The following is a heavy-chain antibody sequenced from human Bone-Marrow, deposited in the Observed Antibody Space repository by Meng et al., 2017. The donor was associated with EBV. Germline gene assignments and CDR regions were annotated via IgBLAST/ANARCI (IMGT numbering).Heavy chain of an antibody. CDR2: INAGNGNT. CDR3: ARGGGWELTFDY. CDR1: GYTFTSYA. Sequence: QGQLVQSGAEVKKPGASVKVSCKASGYTFTSYAMHWVRQAPGQRLEWMGWINAGNGNTKYAQKLQGRVTMTTDTSTSTAYMELRSLRSDDTAVYYCARGGGWELTFDYWGQGTLVTVSS. D-gene: IGHD1-26*01. V-gene: IGHV1-3*01. J-gene: IGHJ4*02.